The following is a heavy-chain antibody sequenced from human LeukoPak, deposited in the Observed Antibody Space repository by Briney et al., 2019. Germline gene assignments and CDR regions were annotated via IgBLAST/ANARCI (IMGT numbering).Heavy chain of an antibody. V-gene: IGHV1-69*05. CDR3: AREYVVPAAHRWGQFDP. Sequence: SVKVSCKASGGTFSSYAISWVRQAPGQGLEWMGGIIPIFGTANYAQKFQGRVTITTDESMSTAYMELSSLRSEDTAVYYCAREYVVPAAHRWGQFDPWGQGTLVTVSS. CDR2: IIPIFGTA. CDR1: GGTFSSYA. J-gene: IGHJ5*02. D-gene: IGHD2-2*01.